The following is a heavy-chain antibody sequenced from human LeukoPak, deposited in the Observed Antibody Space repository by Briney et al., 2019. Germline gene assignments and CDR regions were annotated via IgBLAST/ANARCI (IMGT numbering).Heavy chain of an antibody. CDR1: GGSISSGDYY. V-gene: IGHV4-30-4*01. Sequence: SETLSLTCTVSGGSISSGDYYWSWIRQPPGKGLEWIGYIYYSGSTYYNPSLKSRVTISVDTSKNQFSLKLSSVTAADTAVYYCARAIAAAGHYYYYYGMDVWGQGTTVTVSS. CDR2: IYYSGST. J-gene: IGHJ6*02. CDR3: ARAIAAAGHYYYYYGMDV. D-gene: IGHD6-13*01.